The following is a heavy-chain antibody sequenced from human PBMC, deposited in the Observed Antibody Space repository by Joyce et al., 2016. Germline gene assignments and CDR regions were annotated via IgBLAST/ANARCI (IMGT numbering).Heavy chain of an antibody. J-gene: IGHJ3*02. CDR2: TFYRSKWYN. CDR3: ARDAGFGLDALDI. CDR1: GDFVSSNSAA. V-gene: IGHV6-1*01. D-gene: IGHD3/OR15-3a*01. Sequence: QVQLQQSGPGLVKPSQILSLTCAISGDFVSSNSAAWNWIRQSPSRGLEWLGRTFYRSKWYNDYAVSVRSRISINPDTSKNLFSLHLNSVTPEDTAVYYYARDAGFGLDALDIWGQGTMVTVSS.